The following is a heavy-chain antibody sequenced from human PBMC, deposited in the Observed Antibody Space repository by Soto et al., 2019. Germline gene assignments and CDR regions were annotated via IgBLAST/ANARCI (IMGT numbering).Heavy chain of an antibody. CDR3: HLVAIAAAGH. Sequence: GGSLRLSCAASGFTFSSYWMHWVRQAPGKGLVWVSRINSDGSSTSYADSVKGRFTISRDNSKNTLYLQMNSLRAEDTAVYYCHLVAIAAAGHWGQGTLVTVSS. D-gene: IGHD6-13*01. V-gene: IGHV3-74*01. CDR1: GFTFSSYW. CDR2: INSDGSST. J-gene: IGHJ4*02.